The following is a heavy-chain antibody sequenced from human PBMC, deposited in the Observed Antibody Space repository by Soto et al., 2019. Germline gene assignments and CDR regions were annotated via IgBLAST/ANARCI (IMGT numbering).Heavy chain of an antibody. CDR3: ASRWGEGRVDY. V-gene: IGHV4-4*02. CDR1: GASISSSNW. D-gene: IGHD3-10*01. J-gene: IGHJ4*02. Sequence: QVQLQESGPGLVKPTGTLSLTCAVSGASISSSNWWSWVRQPPGKGLEWLGEIYHSGSTNYNPSLKSRCTISGYQSRNQFYLKLSSVTAADTAVYYCASRWGEGRVDYWGQGPLVTVSS. CDR2: IYHSGST.